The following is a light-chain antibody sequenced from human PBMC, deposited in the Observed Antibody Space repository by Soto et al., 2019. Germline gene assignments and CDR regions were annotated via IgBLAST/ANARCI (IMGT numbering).Light chain of an antibody. CDR3: SSYSISTAYV. Sequence: QSSLTQPASVSGSPGQSITISCTGTSSDVGGYDYVSWYQLHPGKAPKLILFEVSNRPSGVSYRFSGSKSGNTASLTISGLQAEDEADYFCSSYSISTAYVFGTGTKSPS. J-gene: IGLJ1*01. CDR1: SSDVGGYDY. CDR2: EVS. V-gene: IGLV2-14*01.